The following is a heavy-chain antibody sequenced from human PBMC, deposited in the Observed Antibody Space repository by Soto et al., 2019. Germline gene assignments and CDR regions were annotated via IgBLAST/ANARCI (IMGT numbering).Heavy chain of an antibody. J-gene: IGHJ6*02. V-gene: IGHV3-23*01. CDR2: ISDSGGST. Sequence: PGGSLRLSCAAPGFAFSSYAMSWVRQAPGKGLEWVSAISDSGGSTYYADSVKGRFTISRDNSKNTLYLQMNSLRAEDTAVYYCANRDTSMVTRYYYGMDVWGQGTTVTVSS. D-gene: IGHD5-18*01. CDR3: ANRDTSMVTRYYYGMDV. CDR1: GFAFSSYA.